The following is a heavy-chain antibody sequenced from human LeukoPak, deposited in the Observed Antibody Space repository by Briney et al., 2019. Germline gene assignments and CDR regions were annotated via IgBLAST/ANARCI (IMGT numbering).Heavy chain of an antibody. J-gene: IGHJ4*02. CDR3: ARDQLHYYVSFDY. V-gene: IGHV3-73*01. CDR1: GFTFSGSA. D-gene: IGHD3-10*02. CDR2: IRSKANSYAT. Sequence: GGSLRLSCAASGFTFSGSAMHWVRQASGKGLEWVGRIRSKANSYATAYAASVKGRFTISRDDSKNTAYLQMNSLRAEDTAVYYCARDQLHYYVSFDYWGQGTLVTVSS.